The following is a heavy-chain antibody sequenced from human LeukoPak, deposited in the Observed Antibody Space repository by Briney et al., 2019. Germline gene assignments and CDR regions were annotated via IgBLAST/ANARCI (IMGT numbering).Heavy chain of an antibody. Sequence: SETLSLTCAVSGGSLSSGGYSWSWIRQPPGKGLEWIGYIYHSGSTYYNPSLKSRVTISVDRSKNQFSLKLSSVTAADTAVYYCARAGYYYGSGSRDNWFDPWGQGTLVTVSS. V-gene: IGHV4-30-2*01. D-gene: IGHD3-10*01. CDR1: GGSLSSGGYS. CDR3: ARAGYYYGSGSRDNWFDP. J-gene: IGHJ5*02. CDR2: IYHSGST.